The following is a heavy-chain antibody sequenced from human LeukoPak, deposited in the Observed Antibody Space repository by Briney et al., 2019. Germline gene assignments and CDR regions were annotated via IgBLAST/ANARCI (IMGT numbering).Heavy chain of an antibody. CDR3: AKEQGWRYDSSGYYPSGAFDI. D-gene: IGHD3-22*01. V-gene: IGHV3-23*01. J-gene: IGHJ3*02. CDR2: ISGSGGST. CDR1: GFTFSSYA. Sequence: GGSLRLSCAASGFTFSSYAMSWVRQAPGKGLEWVSAISGSGGSTYYADSVKGRFTISRDNSKNTLYLQMNSLRAEDTAVYYCAKEQGWRYDSSGYYPSGAFDIWGQGTMVTVSS.